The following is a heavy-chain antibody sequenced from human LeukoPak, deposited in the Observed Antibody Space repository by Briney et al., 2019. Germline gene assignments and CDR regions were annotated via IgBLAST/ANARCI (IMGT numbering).Heavy chain of an antibody. CDR2: IKQDGSEK. V-gene: IGHV3-7*01. Sequence: PGGSLRLSCAASGFTFSTYWMSWVRQAPGKGLEWVANIKQDGSEKYYLESVKGRFTISRDNAMNSLYLQMNSLRAEDTAVYYCVRGPNWFDPWGQGTLVTVSS. CDR3: VRGPNWFDP. J-gene: IGHJ5*02. CDR1: GFTFSTYW.